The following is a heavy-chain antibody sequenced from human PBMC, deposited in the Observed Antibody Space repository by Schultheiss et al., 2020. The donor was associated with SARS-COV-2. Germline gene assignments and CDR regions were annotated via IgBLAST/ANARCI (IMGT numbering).Heavy chain of an antibody. CDR3: ATTWYYYYMDV. CDR1: GFTFSSYA. D-gene: IGHD1-1*01. CDR2: IKQDGSEK. Sequence: GGSLRLSCAASGFTFSSYAMHWVRQAPGKGLEWVANIKQDGSEKYYVDSVKGRFTISRDNSKNTLYLQMNSLRAEDTAVYYCATTWYYYYMDVWGKGTTVTVSS. J-gene: IGHJ6*03. V-gene: IGHV3-7*03.